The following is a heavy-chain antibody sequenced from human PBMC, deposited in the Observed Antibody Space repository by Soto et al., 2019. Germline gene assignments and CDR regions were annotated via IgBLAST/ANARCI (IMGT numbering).Heavy chain of an antibody. D-gene: IGHD6-6*01. J-gene: IGHJ4*02. CDR3: TRGSYSTSGGIPAHDY. Sequence: EVQLVESGGGLVQPGGSLRLSCAASGFTFSSYWMHWVRQAPGKGLVWVSRLNSDGSSTSYADSVKGRFTISRDNAKNTLYLQMNSMRAEDTAIYYCTRGSYSTSGGIPAHDYWGGGTLVTVSS. V-gene: IGHV3-74*01. CDR1: GFTFSSYW. CDR2: LNSDGSST.